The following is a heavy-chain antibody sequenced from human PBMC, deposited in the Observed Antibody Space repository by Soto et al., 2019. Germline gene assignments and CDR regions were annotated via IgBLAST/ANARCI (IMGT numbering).Heavy chain of an antibody. Sequence: PSETLSLTCTVSGGSISSYYWSWIRQPAGKXLEWIGRIYTSGSTNYNPSLKSRVTMSVDTSKNQFSLKLSSVTAADTAVYYCARDRKYYDFWSGYSNWFDPWGQGTLVTVSS. D-gene: IGHD3-3*01. CDR2: IYTSGST. CDR3: ARDRKYYDFWSGYSNWFDP. CDR1: GGSISSYY. J-gene: IGHJ5*02. V-gene: IGHV4-4*07.